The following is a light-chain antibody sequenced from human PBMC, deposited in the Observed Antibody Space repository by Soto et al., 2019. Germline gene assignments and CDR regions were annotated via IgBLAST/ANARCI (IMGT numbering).Light chain of an antibody. CDR1: TGAVTSGHY. Sequence: QAVVTQEPSLTVSPGGTVTLTCGSSTGAVTSGHYPYWFQQKPGQAPRTLIYDTSNKHSWTPARFSGSLLGGKAALTLSGVQPEDEAEYYCLLSYSGARSGVFGGGTKLTVL. V-gene: IGLV7-46*01. CDR3: LLSYSGARSGV. J-gene: IGLJ2*01. CDR2: DTS.